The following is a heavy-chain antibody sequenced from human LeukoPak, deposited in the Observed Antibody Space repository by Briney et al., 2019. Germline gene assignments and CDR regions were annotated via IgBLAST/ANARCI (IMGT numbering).Heavy chain of an antibody. Sequence: GASVKVSCKASGYTFTSYYMHWVRQAPGQGLEWMGWINPNSGNTNCAQKLQGRVTMTTDTSTSTAYMELRRLRSDDTAVYYCARGEMTTHDYWGQGTLVTVSS. J-gene: IGHJ4*02. CDR2: INPNSGNT. CDR3: ARGEMTTHDY. CDR1: GYTFTSYY. V-gene: IGHV1-2*02. D-gene: IGHD5-24*01.